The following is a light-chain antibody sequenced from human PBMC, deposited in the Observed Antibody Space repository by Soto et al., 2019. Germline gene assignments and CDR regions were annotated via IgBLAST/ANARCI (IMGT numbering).Light chain of an antibody. CDR3: SSYASSSSLVV. CDR2: EVS. J-gene: IGLJ2*01. V-gene: IGLV2-14*01. CDR1: SSDIGDYNY. Sequence: QAVVTQPASVAGSPGQSITISCTGSSSDIGDYNYVSWYQQHPGKAPKLIIHEVSNRPSGVSNRFSGSKSANTASLTISGLQVEDEAVYHCSSYASSSSLVVFGGGTKLTVL.